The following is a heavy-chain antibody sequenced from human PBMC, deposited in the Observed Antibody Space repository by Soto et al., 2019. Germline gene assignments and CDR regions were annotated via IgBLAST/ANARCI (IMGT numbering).Heavy chain of an antibody. CDR1: GFTFSNYG. Sequence: QVQLVESGGGVVQPGRSLRLSCAASGFTFSNYGMHWVRQAPGKGLEWVAVIAYDGSNKYYADSVQGRFTISRDNPKNTLYLQMNSLRAEDTAVYYCAQAGADYGQHAFDYWGQGTLVTVSS. CDR2: IAYDGSNK. D-gene: IGHD3-10*01. V-gene: IGHV3-30*18. CDR3: AQAGADYGQHAFDY. J-gene: IGHJ4*02.